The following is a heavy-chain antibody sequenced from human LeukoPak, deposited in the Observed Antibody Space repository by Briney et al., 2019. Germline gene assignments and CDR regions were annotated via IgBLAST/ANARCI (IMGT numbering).Heavy chain of an antibody. Sequence: SETLSLTCTVSGGSISSYYWSWIRQPPGKGLEWIGYIYYSGSTNYNPSLKSRVTISVDTSKNQFSLKLSSVTAADTAVYYCARVLESAVFWSGYHRYYFDYWGQGTLVTVSS. J-gene: IGHJ4*02. D-gene: IGHD3-3*01. CDR1: GGSISSYY. V-gene: IGHV4-59*01. CDR2: IYYSGST. CDR3: ARVLESAVFWSGYHRYYFDY.